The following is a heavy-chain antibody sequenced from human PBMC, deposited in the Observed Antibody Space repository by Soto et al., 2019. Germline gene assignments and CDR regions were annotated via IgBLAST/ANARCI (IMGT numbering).Heavy chain of an antibody. Sequence: PGESLKISCKGSGYSFTSYWISWVRQMPGKGLEWMGRIDPSDSYTNYSPSFQGHVTISADKSISTAYLQWSSLKASDTAMYYCAKTTVNTFGSQGDFDIWGQGTMVTVSS. CDR3: AKTTVNTFGSQGDFDI. V-gene: IGHV5-10-1*01. D-gene: IGHD4-17*01. CDR2: IDPSDSYT. CDR1: GYSFTSYW. J-gene: IGHJ3*02.